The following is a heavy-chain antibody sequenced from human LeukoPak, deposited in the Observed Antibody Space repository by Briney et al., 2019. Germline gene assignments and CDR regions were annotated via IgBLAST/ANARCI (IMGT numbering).Heavy chain of an antibody. J-gene: IGHJ4*02. CDR2: ISGSGGST. V-gene: IGHV3-23*01. CDR1: GFTLDDYG. D-gene: IGHD5-18*01. CDR3: AKDVIKGSPLWVDYFDY. Sequence: GGSLRLSCTASGFTLDDYGVSWFRQAPGKGLEWVSAISGSGGSTYYADSVKGRFTISRDNSKNTLYLQMNSLRAEDTAVYYCAKDVIKGSPLWVDYFDYWGQGTLVTVSS.